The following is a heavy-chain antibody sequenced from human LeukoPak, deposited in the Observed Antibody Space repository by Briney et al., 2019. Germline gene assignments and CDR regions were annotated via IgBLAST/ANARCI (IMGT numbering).Heavy chain of an antibody. J-gene: IGHJ6*03. CDR2: IKSKTDGGTT. D-gene: IGHD3-3*01. CDR3: TTAPVESYYYYYMDV. Sequence: PGGSLRLSCAASGFTFSSYWMSWVRQAPGKGLEWVGRIKSKTDGGTTDYAAPVKGRFTISRDDSKNTLYLQMNSLKTEDTAVYYCTTAPVESYYYYYMDVWGKGTTVTVSS. V-gene: IGHV3-15*01. CDR1: GFTFSSYW.